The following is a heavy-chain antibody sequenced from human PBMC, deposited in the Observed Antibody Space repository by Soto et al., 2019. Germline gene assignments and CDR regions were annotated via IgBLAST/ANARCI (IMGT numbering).Heavy chain of an antibody. D-gene: IGHD3-3*01. V-gene: IGHV3-33*01. J-gene: IGHJ6*02. Sequence: GGSLRLSCAASGFTFSSYGMHWVRQAPGKGLEWVAVIWYDGSNKYYADSVKGRFTISRDNSKSTLYLQMNSLRAADTAEYYCARDGYDFWSGYSGYYYGMDVWGQGTTVTVSS. CDR3: ARDGYDFWSGYSGYYYGMDV. CDR2: IWYDGSNK. CDR1: GFTFSSYG.